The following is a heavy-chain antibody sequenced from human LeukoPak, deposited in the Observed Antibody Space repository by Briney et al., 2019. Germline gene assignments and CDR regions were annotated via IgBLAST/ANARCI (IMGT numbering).Heavy chain of an antibody. D-gene: IGHD1-26*01. CDR2: IYYTGST. CDR3: ATRVRPTAPGVFDI. V-gene: IGHV4-59*13. CDR1: GASISSYY. J-gene: IGHJ3*02. Sequence: SETLSLTCTVSGASISSYYWSWFRQSPGKGLESIGYIYYTGSTNYNPSLKSRVTMSVDTSKNHFSLKLNSVTAADTAVYYCATRVRPTAPGVFDIWGQGTLVTVSS.